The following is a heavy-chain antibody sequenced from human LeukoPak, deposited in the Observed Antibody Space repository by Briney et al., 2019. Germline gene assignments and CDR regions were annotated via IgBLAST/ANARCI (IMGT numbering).Heavy chain of an antibody. CDR2: IIPIFGTA. J-gene: IGHJ5*02. CDR3: ARDRAYCSSTSCFLGGWFDP. Sequence: SVKVSCKASGYTFTGYYMHWVRQAPGQGLEWMGGIIPIFGTANYAQKFQGRVTITADESTSTAYMELSSLRSEDTAVYYCARDRAYCSSTSCFLGGWFDPWGQGTLVTVSS. V-gene: IGHV1-69*13. CDR1: GYTFTGYY. D-gene: IGHD2-2*01.